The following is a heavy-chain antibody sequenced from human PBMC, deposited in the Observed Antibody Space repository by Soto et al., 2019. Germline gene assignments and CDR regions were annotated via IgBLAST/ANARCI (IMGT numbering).Heavy chain of an antibody. CDR3: TRKYDTSGPDY. CDR1: GGSISSSDYY. D-gene: IGHD3-22*01. V-gene: IGHV4-31*03. J-gene: IGHJ4*02. Sequence: PSETLSLTCTVSGGSISSSDYYWSWIRQHPGKGLEWIGYIYYNGNTYYNPSLKSRVTISADTSKNQLSLKLSSVTAADTAVFYCTRKYDTSGPDYWGQGTLVTVSS. CDR2: IYYNGNT.